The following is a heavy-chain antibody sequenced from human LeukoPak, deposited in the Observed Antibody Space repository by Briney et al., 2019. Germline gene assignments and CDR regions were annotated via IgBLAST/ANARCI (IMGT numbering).Heavy chain of an antibody. CDR2: IYYSGST. D-gene: IGHD2-2*01. CDR3: ASLRAMGPAAIRTGY. J-gene: IGHJ4*02. Sequence: PSETLSLTCTVSGGSIGSSSYYWGWIRQPPGKGLEWIGSIYYSGSTYYNPSLKSRVTISVDTSKNQFSLKLSSVTAADTAVYYCASLRAMGPAAIRTGYWGQGTLVTVSS. CDR1: GGSIGSSSYY. V-gene: IGHV4-39*07.